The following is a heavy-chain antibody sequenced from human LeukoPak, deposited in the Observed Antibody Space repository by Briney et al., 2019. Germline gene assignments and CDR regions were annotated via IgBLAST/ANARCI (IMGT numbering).Heavy chain of an antibody. D-gene: IGHD2-2*01. CDR1: GYAFTGYY. CDR2: INPNSGGT. Sequence: ASVKVSCKASGYAFTGYYMHWVRQAPGQGLEWMGWINPNSGGTNYAQKFQGWVTMTRDTSISTAYMELSRLRSDDTAVYYCARGRYCSSTSCYAFDAFDIWGQGTMVTVSS. CDR3: ARGRYCSSTSCYAFDAFDI. V-gene: IGHV1-2*04. J-gene: IGHJ3*02.